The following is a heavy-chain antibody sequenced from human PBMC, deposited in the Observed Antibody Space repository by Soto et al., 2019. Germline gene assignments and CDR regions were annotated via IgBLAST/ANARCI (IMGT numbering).Heavy chain of an antibody. Sequence: EASVKVSCKASGYTFTSYGISWVRQAPGQGLEWMGWISAYNGNTNYAQKLQGRVTMTTDTSTSTAYMELRSLRSDDTAVYYCARDLEYQLLDYYYGMDVWGQGTTVTVS. CDR3: ARDLEYQLLDYYYGMDV. CDR2: ISAYNGNT. D-gene: IGHD2-2*01. J-gene: IGHJ6*02. CDR1: GYTFTSYG. V-gene: IGHV1-18*01.